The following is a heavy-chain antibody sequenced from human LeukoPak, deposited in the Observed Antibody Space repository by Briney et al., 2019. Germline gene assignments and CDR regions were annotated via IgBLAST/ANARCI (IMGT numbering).Heavy chain of an antibody. J-gene: IGHJ4*02. Sequence: GESLKISCKASGYSFTNYWIGWVRQMPGEGLKWMGIIYPGDSDARYSPSFQGQVTISADKSISTAYLQWSSLKASDTAMYYCARRRDLYSGSYYPFDYWGQGTLVTVSS. CDR1: GYSFTNYW. CDR2: IYPGDSDA. D-gene: IGHD1-26*01. V-gene: IGHV5-51*01. CDR3: ARRRDLYSGSYYPFDY.